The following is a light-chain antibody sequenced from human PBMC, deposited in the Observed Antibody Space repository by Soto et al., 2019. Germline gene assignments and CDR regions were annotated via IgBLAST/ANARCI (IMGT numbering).Light chain of an antibody. Sequence: EIVLTQSPGTLSLSPGERATLSCRASQSVSSSYLAWYQQKPGQAPRLLIYGASSRATGIPDRFSGSGSGTDFPLTISRLEAEDFAVYCCQQYGSSPRTFGQGTKLEIK. V-gene: IGKV3-20*01. CDR2: GAS. CDR3: QQYGSSPRT. CDR1: QSVSSSY. J-gene: IGKJ2*01.